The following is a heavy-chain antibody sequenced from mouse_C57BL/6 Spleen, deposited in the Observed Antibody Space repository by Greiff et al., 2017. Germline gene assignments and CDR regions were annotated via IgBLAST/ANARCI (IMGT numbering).Heavy chain of an antibody. CDR2: IWGGGST. Sequence: QVQLKESGPGLVAPSQSLSITCTASGFSLTSYGVDWVRQPPGKGLEWVGVIWGGGSTTSHSSLMSRLSSSKDNTKSQVFLKRHSLQTDDTAVYYGAKHDWDGGFAYWGQGTLVSVAA. D-gene: IGHD2-3*01. V-gene: IGHV2-9*01. CDR1: GFSLTSYG. CDR3: AKHDWDGGFAY. J-gene: IGHJ3*01.